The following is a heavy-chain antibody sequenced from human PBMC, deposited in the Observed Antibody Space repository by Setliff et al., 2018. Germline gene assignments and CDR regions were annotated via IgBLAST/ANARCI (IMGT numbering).Heavy chain of an antibody. CDR3: ARLPNYVWGSPVDY. Sequence: PSETLSLTCTVSGGSISSGVYYWAWIRQPPGKGLEWIGRIYYRGDTYYNASLKSRLTLSVDTSKNQVSLNLRSVTAADTAVYYCARLPNYVWGSPVDYWGQGTLVTVS. V-gene: IGHV4-39*01. J-gene: IGHJ4*02. D-gene: IGHD3-16*01. CDR2: IYYRGDT. CDR1: GGSISSGVYY.